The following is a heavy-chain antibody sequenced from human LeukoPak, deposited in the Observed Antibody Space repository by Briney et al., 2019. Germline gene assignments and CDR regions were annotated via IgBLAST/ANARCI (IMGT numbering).Heavy chain of an antibody. CDR3: AKDKKRARYHDSSGYVDY. J-gene: IGHJ4*02. CDR2: ISYDGSNK. CDR1: GFTFSRHA. V-gene: IGHV3-30*04. D-gene: IGHD3-22*01. Sequence: GGSLRLSCVASGFTFSRHAMHWVRQAPGKGLEWVAVISYDGSNKYYADSVKGRFTISRDNSKNTLYLQMNSLRAEDTAVYYCAKDKKRARYHDSSGYVDYWGQGTLVTVSS.